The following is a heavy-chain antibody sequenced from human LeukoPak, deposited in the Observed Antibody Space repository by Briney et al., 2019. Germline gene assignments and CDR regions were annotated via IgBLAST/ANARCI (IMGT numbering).Heavy chain of an antibody. CDR3: ARDRGEMATITLYYFDY. D-gene: IGHD5-12*01. J-gene: IGHJ4*02. CDR1: GGTFSSYA. CDR2: IIPILGIA. Sequence: GASVKVSCKASGGTFSSYAISWVRQAPGQGLEWMGRIIPILGIANYAQKLQGRVTMTTDTSTSTAYMELRSLRSDDTAVYYCARDRGEMATITLYYFDYWGQGTLVTVSS. V-gene: IGHV1-69*04.